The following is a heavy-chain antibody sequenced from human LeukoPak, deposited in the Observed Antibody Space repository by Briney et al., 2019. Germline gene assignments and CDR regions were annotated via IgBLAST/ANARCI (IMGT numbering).Heavy chain of an antibody. Sequence: PGGSLRLSCAASGFTFSSYWMSWVRQAPGKGLEWVANIKQDGSEKYYVDSVKGRFTISRDNAKNSLYLQMNTLRDEDTAVYYCTPHRDGSYPFDYWGQGTLVTVSS. CDR1: GFTFSSYW. J-gene: IGHJ4*02. V-gene: IGHV3-7*01. CDR2: IKQDGSEK. D-gene: IGHD1-26*01. CDR3: TPHRDGSYPFDY.